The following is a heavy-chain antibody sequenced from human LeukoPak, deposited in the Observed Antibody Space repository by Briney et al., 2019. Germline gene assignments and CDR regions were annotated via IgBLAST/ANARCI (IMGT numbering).Heavy chain of an antibody. Sequence: GGSLRLSCAAYGFTFSSYCMSWVRQAPGKGLEWVANIKEDGSEKYYVDSVKGRFTISRDNAKNSLYLQMNSLRAEDTAVYYCARVRGIAVAGTASIYFDYWGQGTLVTVSS. CDR2: IKEDGSEK. CDR3: ARVRGIAVAGTASIYFDY. J-gene: IGHJ4*02. D-gene: IGHD6-19*01. CDR1: GFTFSSYC. V-gene: IGHV3-7*01.